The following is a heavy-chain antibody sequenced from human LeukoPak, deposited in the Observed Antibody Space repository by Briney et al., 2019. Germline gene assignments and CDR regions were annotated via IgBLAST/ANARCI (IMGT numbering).Heavy chain of an antibody. CDR2: IYYSGST. J-gene: IGHJ4*02. Sequence: SETLSLTCTVSGGSISSYYWSWIRQPPGKGLEWIGYIYYSGSTNYNPSLKSRVTISVDTSKNQFSLKLSSATAADTAVYYCARQGIAVAATGYFDYWGQGTLVTVSS. CDR1: GGSISSYY. V-gene: IGHV4-59*08. D-gene: IGHD6-19*01. CDR3: ARQGIAVAATGYFDY.